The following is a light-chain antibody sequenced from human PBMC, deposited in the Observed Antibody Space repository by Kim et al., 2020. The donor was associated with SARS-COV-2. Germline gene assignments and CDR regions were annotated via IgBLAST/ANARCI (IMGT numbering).Light chain of an antibody. CDR3: QQFSSPART. Sequence: EIVLTQSPGTLSLSPGERATLSCRASQSIALSYLAWYQQIPGQAPRLIIYAASRRATGIPDRFSGRGSGTDFTLTISRLEPEDFAVYYCQQFSSPARTFGQGTKVDIK. V-gene: IGKV3-20*01. J-gene: IGKJ1*01. CDR1: QSIALSY. CDR2: AAS.